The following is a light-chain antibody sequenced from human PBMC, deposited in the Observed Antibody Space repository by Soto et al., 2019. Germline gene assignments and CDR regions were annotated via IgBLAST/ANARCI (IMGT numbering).Light chain of an antibody. V-gene: IGLV1-44*01. Sequence: QAVVTQPPSASETPGQRVTISCSGSSSNIGGNTVNWYQQLPGTAPKLLIYSDSQRPSGVPDRFSGSKSGTSASLAIGGLQSEDEADYYCAAWDDSLNGVVFGGGTKLTVL. J-gene: IGLJ2*01. CDR3: AAWDDSLNGVV. CDR1: SSNIGGNT. CDR2: SDS.